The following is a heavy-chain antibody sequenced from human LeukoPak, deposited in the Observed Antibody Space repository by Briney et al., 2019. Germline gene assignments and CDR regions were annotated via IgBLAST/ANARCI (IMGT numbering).Heavy chain of an antibody. CDR3: ARVDYAYGMDV. J-gene: IGHJ6*02. CDR2: ISSSGSTI. Sequence: YMXXXXXXXXXXXEXVSYISSSGSTIYYADSVKGRFTISRDNAKNSLYLQMNSLRAEDTAVYYCARVDYAYGMDVWGQGTTVTVSS. V-gene: IGHV3-11*01. CDR1: Y.